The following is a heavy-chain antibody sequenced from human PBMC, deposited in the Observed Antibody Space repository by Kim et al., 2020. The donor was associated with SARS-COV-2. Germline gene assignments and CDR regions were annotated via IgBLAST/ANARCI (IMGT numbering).Heavy chain of an antibody. CDR2: IYYSGST. J-gene: IGHJ5*02. V-gene: IGHV4-59*08. D-gene: IGHD2-8*01. CDR3: ASINGVWAVAPFDP. CDR1: GGSISSYY. Sequence: SETLSLTCTVSGGSISSYYWSWIRQPPGKGLEWIGYIYYSGSTNYNPSLKSRVTISVDTSKNQFSLKLSSVTAADTAVYYCASINGVWAVAPFDPWGQGTLVTVSS.